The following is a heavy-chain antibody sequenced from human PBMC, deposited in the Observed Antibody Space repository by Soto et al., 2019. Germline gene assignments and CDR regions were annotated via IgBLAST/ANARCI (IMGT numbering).Heavy chain of an antibody. V-gene: IGHV3-48*02. CDR1: GFTFSRYS. CDR2: ISSSSSTI. D-gene: IGHD3-22*01. Sequence: EVQLVECGGGLVQPGGSLRLSCAASGFTFSRYSMNWVRQAPGKGLEWVSYISSSSSTIYYADSVKGRFTISRDNAKNSLYLQMNSLRDEDTAVYYCGGDSSGYFYPDVFDIWGQGTMVTVSS. J-gene: IGHJ3*02. CDR3: GGDSSGYFYPDVFDI.